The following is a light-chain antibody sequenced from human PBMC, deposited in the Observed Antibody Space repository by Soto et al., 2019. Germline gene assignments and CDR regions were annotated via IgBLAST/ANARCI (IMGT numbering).Light chain of an antibody. CDR3: QQYGSSLYT. Sequence: EIVLTQSPGTLSLSPGERATLSCRASQSVKSSYLAWYQQKPGQAPRLLIYGASSRATGIPDRFSGSGSGTDFTLTISRLEHEDVAVYYCQQYGSSLYTFGQGTKLEIK. V-gene: IGKV3-20*01. CDR1: QSVKSSY. CDR2: GAS. J-gene: IGKJ2*01.